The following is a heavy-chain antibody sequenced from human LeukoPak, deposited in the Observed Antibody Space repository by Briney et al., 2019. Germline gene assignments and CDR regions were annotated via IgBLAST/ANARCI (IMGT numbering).Heavy chain of an antibody. CDR3: AKINVGVVEDPSGPFDP. CDR2: ISGSGGST. V-gene: IGHV3-23*01. Sequence: GGSLRLSCGASVYTFSSYAMSWVRQAPGKGLEWVSAISGSGGSTYYADSVKGRFTISRDNSKNTLYLQMNILRAEDTAVYYCAKINVGVVEDPSGPFDPWGQGTLVTVSS. CDR1: VYTFSSYA. D-gene: IGHD3-3*01. J-gene: IGHJ5*02.